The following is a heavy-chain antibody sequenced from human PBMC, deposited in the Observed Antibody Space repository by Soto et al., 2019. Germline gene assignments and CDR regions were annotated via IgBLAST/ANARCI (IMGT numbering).Heavy chain of an antibody. J-gene: IGHJ6*02. CDR2: ISYDGSQK. V-gene: IGHV3-30*18. CDR3: AKDLVGGVRYYYGMDV. CDR1: GFSFSSYG. D-gene: IGHD1-26*01. Sequence: VQLVESGGGVVQPGRSLRLSCAASGFSFSSYGMHWVRQAPGKGLEWVALISYDGSQKYSADSVQGRFTISRDNSKNTLYLQMNSLRGEDTAVYYCAKDLVGGVRYYYGMDVWGQGTTVTVSS.